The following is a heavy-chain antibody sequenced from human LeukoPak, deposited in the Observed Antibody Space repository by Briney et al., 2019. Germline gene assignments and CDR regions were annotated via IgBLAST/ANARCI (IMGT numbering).Heavy chain of an antibody. CDR2: INHSGST. D-gene: IGHD3-22*01. V-gene: IGHV4-34*01. J-gene: IGHJ4*02. CDR1: GGSFSGYY. Sequence: SETLSLTCAVYGGSFSGYYWSWIRQPPGKGLEWIGEINHSGSTNYNPSLKSRVTISVDTSKNQFSLKLSSVTAADTAVYYCARGNSIVVFDYWGQGTPVTVSS. CDR3: ARGNSIVVFDY.